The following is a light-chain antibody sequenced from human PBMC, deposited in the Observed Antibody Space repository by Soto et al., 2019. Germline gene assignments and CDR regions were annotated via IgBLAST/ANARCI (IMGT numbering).Light chain of an antibody. CDR1: SSDVRSFNL. CDR3: CSYAGSRWV. Sequence: QSALTQPASVSGSPGQSITFSCTGSSSDVRSFNLVSWYQQYPGKAPKLILYEVNKRPSGVSNRFSGSKSGNTASLTISGLQAEDEADYYCCSYAGSRWVFGGGTKLTVL. V-gene: IGLV2-23*02. CDR2: EVN. J-gene: IGLJ3*02.